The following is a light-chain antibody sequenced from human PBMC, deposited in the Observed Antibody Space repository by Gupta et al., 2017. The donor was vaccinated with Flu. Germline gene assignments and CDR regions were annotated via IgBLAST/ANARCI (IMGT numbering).Light chain of an antibody. Sequence: DRVTITCRASQTINTYLNWYQQKPGKAPRLLINAASSLQSGVPSRFSGSGSGTEFTLTINNLQPEDFATYYCQQSYITPPFTFGPGTKVDMK. CDR2: AAS. J-gene: IGKJ3*01. V-gene: IGKV1-39*01. CDR1: QTINTY. CDR3: QQSYITPPFT.